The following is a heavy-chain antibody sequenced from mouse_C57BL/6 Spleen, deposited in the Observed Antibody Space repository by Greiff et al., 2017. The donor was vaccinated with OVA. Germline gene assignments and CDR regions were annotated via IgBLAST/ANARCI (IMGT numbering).Heavy chain of an antibody. CDR1: GYTFTSYW. J-gene: IGHJ1*03. Sequence: VKLQQPGAELVKPGASVKVSCKASGYTFTSYWMHWVKQRPGQGLEWIGRIHPSDSDTNYNQKFKGKATLTVDKSSSTAYMQLSSLTSEDSAVYYCDITTALGGYFDVWGTGTTVTVSS. CDR3: DITTALGGYFDV. V-gene: IGHV1-74*01. D-gene: IGHD1-1*01. CDR2: IHPSDSDT.